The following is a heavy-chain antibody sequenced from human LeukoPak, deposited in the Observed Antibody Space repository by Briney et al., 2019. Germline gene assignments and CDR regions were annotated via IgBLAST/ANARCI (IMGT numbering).Heavy chain of an antibody. V-gene: IGHV3-7*01. D-gene: IGHD3-10*01. J-gene: IGHJ4*02. CDR1: GFTFSNYW. CDR3: ARDHYGSGNYYSFFDY. CDR2: IKQDGSER. Sequence: GGSLRPSCAASGFTFSNYWMSWVRQAPGKGLEWVANIKQDGSERNYVDSVKGRFAISRDNAKNSLYLQMNSLRAEDTAVYYCARDHYGSGNYYSFFDYWGQGTLVTVSS.